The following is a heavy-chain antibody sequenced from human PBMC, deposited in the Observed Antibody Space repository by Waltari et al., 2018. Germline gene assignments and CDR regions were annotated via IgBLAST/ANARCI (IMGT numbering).Heavy chain of an antibody. J-gene: IGHJ6*02. CDR2: LTASGLM. V-gene: IGHV3-23*01. Sequence: EMQLLESGGALVQPGGSLRLSCAASGFPFSTYTMNWVRQAPGKGLEWVAVLTASGLMDYGDSVKGRFIISRDNSKNILYLEMYRLRVEDTATYYCAKDEGARLAPTFGMDAWGQGTTVIVSS. D-gene: IGHD6-6*01. CDR3: AKDEGARLAPTFGMDA. CDR1: GFPFSTYT.